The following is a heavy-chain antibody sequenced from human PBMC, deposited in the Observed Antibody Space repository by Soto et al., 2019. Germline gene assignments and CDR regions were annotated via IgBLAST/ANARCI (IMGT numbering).Heavy chain of an antibody. CDR3: ARDGSTSYYYYYGMDL. J-gene: IGHJ6*02. CDR1: GYTFTSYG. V-gene: IGHV1-18*04. D-gene: IGHD2-2*01. CDR2: ISAYNGNT. Sequence: ASVKVSCKASGYTFTSYGISWVRQAPGQGLEWMGWISAYNGNTNYAQKLQGRVTMTTDTSTSTAYMELRSLRSDDTAVYYCARDGSTSYYYYYGMDLWGQGTTVTVSS.